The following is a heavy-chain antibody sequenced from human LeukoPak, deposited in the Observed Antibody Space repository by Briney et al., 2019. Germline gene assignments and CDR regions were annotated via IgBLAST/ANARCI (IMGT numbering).Heavy chain of an antibody. CDR3: ARDLTSNVAVTEYHYYAMDV. CDR1: GYTFTSYA. Sequence: ASVKVSCKASGYTFTSYAMNWVRQAPGQGLEWMGWISAYNGSTKYAQKLQGRVTMTTDTSTGTAYMELRSLRPDDTAVHYCARDLTSNVAVTEYHYYAMDVWGQGTTVTVSS. J-gene: IGHJ6*02. V-gene: IGHV1-18*01. CDR2: ISAYNGST. D-gene: IGHD6-19*01.